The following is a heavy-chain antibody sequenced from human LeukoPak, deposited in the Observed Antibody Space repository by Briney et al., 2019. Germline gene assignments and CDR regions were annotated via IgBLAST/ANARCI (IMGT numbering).Heavy chain of an antibody. D-gene: IGHD3-10*01. J-gene: IGHJ3*02. CDR2: INAGNGNT. Sequence: ASVKVSCKASGYTFTAYSMHWVRQAPGQGLEWMGWINAGNGNTRYSQKFQGRVTFTRDTSANTAYMELSSLRSEDTAVYYCARVEGWFGAPGGFDIWGQGTMVTVSS. V-gene: IGHV1-3*01. CDR1: GYTFTAYS. CDR3: ARVEGWFGAPGGFDI.